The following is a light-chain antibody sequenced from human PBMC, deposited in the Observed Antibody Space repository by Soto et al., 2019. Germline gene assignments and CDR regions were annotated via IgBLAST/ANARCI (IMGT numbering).Light chain of an antibody. CDR3: LQHNSYPWT. V-gene: IGKV3-15*01. J-gene: IGKJ1*01. Sequence: EIVMTQSPATLSVSPGERATLSCRASQSVSNNLAWYQQKPGQTPRLLIYGASTRATGIPVRFSGSGSGTEFTLTISSLQSEDFATYYCLQHNSYPWTFGQGTKVEIK. CDR2: GAS. CDR1: QSVSNN.